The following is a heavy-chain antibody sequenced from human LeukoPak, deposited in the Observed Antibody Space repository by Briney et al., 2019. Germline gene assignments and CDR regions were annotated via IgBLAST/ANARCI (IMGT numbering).Heavy chain of an antibody. CDR3: ARGGYSNIRN. V-gene: IGHV4-38-2*02. J-gene: IGHJ4*02. CDR1: GYSISSGYY. D-gene: IGHD4-11*01. CDR2: IHHSGST. Sequence: SETLSLTCTVSGYSISSGYYWGWIRQPPGKGLEWIGTIHHSGSTNYNPSLKSRVTISVDTSKNQFSLKLSSVTAADTAVYYCARGGYSNIRNWGQGTLVTVSS.